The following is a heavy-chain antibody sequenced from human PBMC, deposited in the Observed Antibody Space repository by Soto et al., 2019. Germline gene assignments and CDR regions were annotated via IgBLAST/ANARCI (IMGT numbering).Heavy chain of an antibody. Sequence: QVQLVESGGGVVQPGRSLRLSCAASGFTFSSYGMHWVRQAPGKGLEWVAVIWYDGSNKYYADSVKGRFTISRDNSKNTLYLQMNSLGAEDTAVYYCARATIFGVVGEDAFDIWGQGTMVTVSS. V-gene: IGHV3-33*01. CDR3: ARATIFGVVGEDAFDI. J-gene: IGHJ3*02. CDR1: GFTFSSYG. D-gene: IGHD3-3*01. CDR2: IWYDGSNK.